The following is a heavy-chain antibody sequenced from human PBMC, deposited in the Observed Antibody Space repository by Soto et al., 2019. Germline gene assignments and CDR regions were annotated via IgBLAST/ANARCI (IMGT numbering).Heavy chain of an antibody. J-gene: IGHJ4*02. D-gene: IGHD2-15*01. CDR3: ARDVGPYCSGGSCYGSGY. Sequence: ASVKVSCKASGYTFTSYGISWVRQAPGQGLEWMGWISAYNGNTNYAQKLQGRVTMTTDTSTSTAYMGLRSLRSDDTAVYYCARDVGPYCSGGSCYGSGYWGQGTLVTVSS. CDR2: ISAYNGNT. CDR1: GYTFTSYG. V-gene: IGHV1-18*01.